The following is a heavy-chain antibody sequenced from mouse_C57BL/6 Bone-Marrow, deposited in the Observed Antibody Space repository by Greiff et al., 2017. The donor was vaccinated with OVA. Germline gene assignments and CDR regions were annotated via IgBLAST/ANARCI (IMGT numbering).Heavy chain of an antibody. CDR2: IDPENGDT. CDR1: GFNIKDDY. J-gene: IGHJ4*01. Sequence: VQLKESGAELVRPGASVKLSCTASGFNIKDDYMHWVKQRPEQGLEWIGWIDPENGDTEYASKFQGKATITADTSSNTAYLQLSSLTSEDTAVYYCTTPAMDCWGQGTSVTVSS. V-gene: IGHV14-4*01. CDR3: TTPAMDC.